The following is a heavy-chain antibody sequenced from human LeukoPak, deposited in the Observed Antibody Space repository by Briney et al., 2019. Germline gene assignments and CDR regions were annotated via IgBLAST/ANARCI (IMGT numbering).Heavy chain of an antibody. J-gene: IGHJ1*01. D-gene: IGHD6-19*01. CDR3: ARLGNAAVANPPH. V-gene: IGHV4-59*08. CDR1: GGSISNYY. CDR2: IYYSGST. Sequence: SETLSLTCTVSGGSISNYYWSWIRQPPGKGLEWIGYIYYSGSTNYNPSLKSRITISIDTSKNQFSLKLSSVTAADTAVYYCARLGNAAVANPPHWGQGTLVTVSS.